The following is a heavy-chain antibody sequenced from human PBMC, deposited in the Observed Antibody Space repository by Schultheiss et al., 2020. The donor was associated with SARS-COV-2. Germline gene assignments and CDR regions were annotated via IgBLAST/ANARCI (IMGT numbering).Heavy chain of an antibody. J-gene: IGHJ4*02. D-gene: IGHD6-13*01. Sequence: SVKVSCKASGGTFSSYAISWVRQAPGQGLEWMGRIIPILGIANYAQKFQGRVTITADKSTSTAYMELSSLRSEDTAVYYCASCMWQQLVFDYWGQGTLVTVSS. CDR2: IIPILGIA. CDR1: GGTFSSYA. CDR3: ASCMWQQLVFDY. V-gene: IGHV1-69*04.